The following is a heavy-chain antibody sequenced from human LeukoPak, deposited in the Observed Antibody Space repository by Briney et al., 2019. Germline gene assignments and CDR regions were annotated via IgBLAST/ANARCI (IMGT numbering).Heavy chain of an antibody. CDR3: ATEQQLDSWGWFDP. CDR1: GASISSYY. V-gene: IGHV4-59*01. CDR2: VYYSGST. Sequence: SETLSLTCTVSGASISSYYWSWIRQPPGKGLEWIGYVYYSGSTNYNPSLKSRVTISIDTSKNQFSLKLSSVTAADTAVYYCATEQQLDSWGWFDPWGQGTLVTVSS. D-gene: IGHD6-13*01. J-gene: IGHJ5*02.